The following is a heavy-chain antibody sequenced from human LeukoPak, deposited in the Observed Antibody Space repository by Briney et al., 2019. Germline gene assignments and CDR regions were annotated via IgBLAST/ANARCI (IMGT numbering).Heavy chain of an antibody. CDR2: IDPSGGST. D-gene: IGHD3-10*01. CDR3: ARDFGEMPHY. Sequence: ASVKVSCKASAYTFTRYYMHWVRQAPGQGLEWMGIIDPSGGSTSYAQNFQGGITMTRDATTSTVYLELSSLRSEDTAVYCCARDFGEMPHYWGQGTLVTVSS. V-gene: IGHV1-46*01. CDR1: AYTFTRYY. J-gene: IGHJ4*02.